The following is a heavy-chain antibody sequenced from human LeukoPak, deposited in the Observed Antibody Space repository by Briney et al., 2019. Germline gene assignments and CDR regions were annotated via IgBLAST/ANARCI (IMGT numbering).Heavy chain of an antibody. CDR1: GGSISSYY. CDR3: ARAEYSGSYNGSYDP. D-gene: IGHD1-26*01. V-gene: IGHV4-59*01. J-gene: IGHJ5*02. Sequence: SETLSLTCTVSGGSISSYYWSWIRQPPGKGLEWIGYIYYSGSTNYNPSLKSRVTISVDTSKNQFSLKLSSVTAADTAVYYCARAEYSGSYNGSYDPWGQGTLVTVSS. CDR2: IYYSGST.